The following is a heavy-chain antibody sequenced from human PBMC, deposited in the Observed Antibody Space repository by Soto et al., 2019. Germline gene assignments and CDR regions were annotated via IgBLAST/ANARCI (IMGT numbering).Heavy chain of an antibody. CDR1: GYTFTSYG. J-gene: IGHJ4*02. Sequence: GASVKVSCKASGYTFTSYGISWVRQAPGQGLEWMGWISAYNGNTNYAQKLQGRVTMTTDTSTSTAYKELRSLISDDTAVYYCARDAAVGLFDYWGQGTLVTVSS. CDR2: ISAYNGNT. V-gene: IGHV1-18*01. D-gene: IGHD1-26*01. CDR3: ARDAAVGLFDY.